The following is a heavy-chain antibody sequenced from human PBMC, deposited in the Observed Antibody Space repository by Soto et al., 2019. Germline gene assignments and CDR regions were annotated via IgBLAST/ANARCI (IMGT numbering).Heavy chain of an antibody. J-gene: IGHJ3*02. CDR2: IYHSGST. V-gene: IGHV4-4*02. Sequence: QVQLQESGPGLVKPSGTLSLTCAVSSGSISSSNWWSWVRQPPGKGLEWIGEIYHSGSTNYNPSLKSRVPISVDKSKNQFSLKLSSVTAADTAVYYCARTGGPDCSSPSCYHDAFDIWGQGTMVTVSS. D-gene: IGHD2-2*01. CDR3: ARTGGPDCSSPSCYHDAFDI. CDR1: SGSISSSNW.